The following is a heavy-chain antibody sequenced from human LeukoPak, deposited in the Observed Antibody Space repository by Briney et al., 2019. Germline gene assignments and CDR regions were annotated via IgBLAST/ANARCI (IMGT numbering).Heavy chain of an antibody. CDR1: GGSISSSSYC. CDR3: ARQEYQLLPIDY. Sequence: SETLSLTCTVSGGSISSSSYCWGWIRQPPGKGLEWIGSIYYSGSTYYNPSLKSRVTISVDTSKNQFSLKLSSVTAADTAVYYCARQEYQLLPIDYWGQGTLVTVSS. D-gene: IGHD2-2*01. V-gene: IGHV4-39*01. CDR2: IYYSGST. J-gene: IGHJ4*02.